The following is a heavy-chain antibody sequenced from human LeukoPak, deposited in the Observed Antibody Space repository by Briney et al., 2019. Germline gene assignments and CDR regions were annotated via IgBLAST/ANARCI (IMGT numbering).Heavy chain of an antibody. J-gene: IGHJ6*03. CDR3: ARETSQKGAHYMDV. CDR1: GGSFSGYY. D-gene: IGHD3-16*01. Sequence: SETLSLTCAVCGGSFSGYYWSWIRQPPGKGLEWIGEINHSGSTNYNPSLKSRVTISVDTSKNQFSLKLSSVTAADTAVYYCARETSQKGAHYMDVWGKGTTVTIPS. V-gene: IGHV4-34*01. CDR2: INHSGST.